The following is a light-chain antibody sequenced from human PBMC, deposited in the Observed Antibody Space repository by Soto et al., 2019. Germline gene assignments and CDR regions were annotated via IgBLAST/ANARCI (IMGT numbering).Light chain of an antibody. J-gene: IGKJ1*01. CDR2: GAF. CDR1: QSVSSN. CDR3: QQYNDWPLT. V-gene: IGKV3-15*01. Sequence: EIIMTQSQSTLSVSPVERTTLSCRASQSVSSNLAWYQQKPGQAPSLLIYGAFTRATGIPARFSGTGSGTEFTLTISSLQSEDFALYYCQQYNDWPLTFGQGTKVDIK.